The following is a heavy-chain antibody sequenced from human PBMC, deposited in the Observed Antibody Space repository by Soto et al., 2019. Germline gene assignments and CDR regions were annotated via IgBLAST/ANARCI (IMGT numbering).Heavy chain of an antibody. CDR1: GYTFTSYG. CDR2: ISAYNGNT. V-gene: IGHV1-18*01. J-gene: IGHJ4*02. D-gene: IGHD2-2*01. CDR3: ARDQVGYCSSTSCGNFDY. Sequence: GASVKVSCKASGYTFTSYGISWVRQAPGQGLEWKGWISAYNGNTNYAQKLQGRVTMTTDTSTSTAYMELRSLRSDDTAVYYCARDQVGYCSSTSCGNFDYWGQGTLVTVSS.